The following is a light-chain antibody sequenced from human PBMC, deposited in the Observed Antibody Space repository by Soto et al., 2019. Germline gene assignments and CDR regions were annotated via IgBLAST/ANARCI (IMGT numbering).Light chain of an antibody. CDR3: QQYGSSVGT. J-gene: IGKJ2*01. CDR1: QSVSSSY. V-gene: IGKV3-20*01. Sequence: EIVLTQSPGTLSLSPGERATLSCRASQSVSSSYLAWYQQKPGQAPRLLIYGASSRATGIPDRFSGSGSGTDFTLTISRLAPEDFAVYYCQQYGSSVGTFGQGTKLEIK. CDR2: GAS.